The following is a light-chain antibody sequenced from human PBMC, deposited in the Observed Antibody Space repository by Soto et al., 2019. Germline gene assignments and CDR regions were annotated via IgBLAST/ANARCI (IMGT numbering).Light chain of an antibody. V-gene: IGKV1-5*01. CDR2: DAS. J-gene: IGKJ5*01. CDR1: QSISSW. Sequence: DIQMTKSPSTLSASVGDRVTITCLASQSISSWLAWYQQKPGKAPKLLIYDASSLESGVPSRFSGSGSGTDFTLTISSLQPEDFATYYCQQSSEATWTFGQGTRLEI. CDR3: QQSSEATWT.